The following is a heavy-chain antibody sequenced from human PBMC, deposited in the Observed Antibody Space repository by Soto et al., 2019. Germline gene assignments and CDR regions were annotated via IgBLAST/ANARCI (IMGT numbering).Heavy chain of an antibody. CDR2: LIVNNHNT. CDR3: ARGLLSGYDRLPSEY. J-gene: IGHJ4*02. CDR1: GYTFANYA. D-gene: IGHD5-12*01. Sequence: GASVKVSCKASGYTFANYAIFWVRQAPGQGLEWIGWLIVNNHNTYYAQNLQGRVTMTTDTSTSTAYMELRSLRSDDTAVYYCARGLLSGYDRLPSEYWGQGTLVTVSS. V-gene: IGHV1-18*01.